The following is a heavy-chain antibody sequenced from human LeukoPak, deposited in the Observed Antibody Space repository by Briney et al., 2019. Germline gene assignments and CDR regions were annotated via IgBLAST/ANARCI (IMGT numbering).Heavy chain of an antibody. Sequence: ASVRVSCKASGFTFTDYYIHWVRQAPGQGLEWMGRINLNSGATNCAQKFQDKVTMTRDTSITTAYMELRSLTSDDTATYYCARIYGWTTSGTYELTDYWGQGTLVTVSS. CDR3: ARIYGWTTSGTYELTDY. CDR2: INLNSGAT. D-gene: IGHD1-26*01. CDR1: GFTFTDYY. J-gene: IGHJ4*02. V-gene: IGHV1-2*06.